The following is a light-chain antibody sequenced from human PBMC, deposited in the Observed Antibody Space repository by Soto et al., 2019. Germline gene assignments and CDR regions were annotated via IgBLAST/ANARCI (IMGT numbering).Light chain of an antibody. Sequence: DIQMTQSPSTLSGSVGDRVTITCRASQTISSWLAWYQQKPGKAPKLLIYGASSGATGIPDRFSGSGSGTDFTLTISRLEPEDFAIYYCQQYGGVPYTFGQGTKLEIK. J-gene: IGKJ2*01. CDR1: QTISSW. CDR3: QQYGGVPYT. V-gene: IGKV1-5*01. CDR2: GAS.